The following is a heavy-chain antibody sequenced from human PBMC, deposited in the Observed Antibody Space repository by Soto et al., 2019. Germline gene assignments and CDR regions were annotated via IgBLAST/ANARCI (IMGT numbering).Heavy chain of an antibody. Sequence: QVQLVQSGAEVKKPGSSVKVSCKASGGTFSSYAISWVRQAPGQGFEWMGGIIPIFGTANYAQKFQGRVTITADESTSTAYMELGSVRSEDTAVYYCARALREQLVLSWFDPWGQGTLVTVSS. D-gene: IGHD6-13*01. V-gene: IGHV1-69*12. J-gene: IGHJ5*02. CDR2: IIPIFGTA. CDR3: ARALREQLVLSWFDP. CDR1: GGTFSSYA.